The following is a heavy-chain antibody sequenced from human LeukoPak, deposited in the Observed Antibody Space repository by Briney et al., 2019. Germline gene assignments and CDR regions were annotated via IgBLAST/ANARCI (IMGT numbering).Heavy chain of an antibody. V-gene: IGHV3-9*01. CDR3: ASEIVVVAALFDY. CDR1: GFTFDDYA. CDR2: ISWNSGSI. Sequence: GGSLRLSCAASGFTFDDYAMHWVRQAPGKGLEWVSGISWNSGSIGYADSVKGRFTISRDNAKNSLYLQMNSLRAEDTAVYYCASEIVVVAALFDYWGQGTLVTVSS. J-gene: IGHJ4*02. D-gene: IGHD2-15*01.